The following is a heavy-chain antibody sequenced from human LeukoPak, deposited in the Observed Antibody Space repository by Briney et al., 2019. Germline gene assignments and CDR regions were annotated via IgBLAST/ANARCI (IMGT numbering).Heavy chain of an antibody. CDR1: GGSIISSYY. CDR2: IYYSGSS. D-gene: IGHD3-3*01. J-gene: IGHJ4*02. CDR3: AGGTIFGVVMGY. V-gene: IGHV4-59*01. Sequence: PSETLSLTCTVSGGSIISSYYWTWIRQPPGRGLERIGYIYYSGSSNYNPSLKSRVTISLDTSKNQFSLKLSSANAADTAVYYCAGGTIFGVVMGYWGQGTLVTVSS.